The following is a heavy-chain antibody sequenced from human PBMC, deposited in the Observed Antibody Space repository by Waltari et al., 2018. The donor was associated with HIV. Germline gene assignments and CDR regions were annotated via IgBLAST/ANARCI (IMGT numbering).Heavy chain of an antibody. Sequence: VQLVESGGGLVQSGKSLRLSCAPSGSLFSTSWMTWVRQAPGKGLEWVATINQDGSDKYYVDSVKGRFTISRNNAKKSLYLQMSSLRAEDSAVYYCVTGGGSTGVGDNWGQGGLVTVSS. J-gene: IGHJ4*02. CDR2: INQDGSDK. CDR3: VTGGGSTGVGDN. CDR1: GSLFSTSW. D-gene: IGHD3-16*01. V-gene: IGHV3-7*01.